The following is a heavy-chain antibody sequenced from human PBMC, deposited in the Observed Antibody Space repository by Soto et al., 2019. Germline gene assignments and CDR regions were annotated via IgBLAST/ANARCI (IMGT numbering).Heavy chain of an antibody. CDR2: IYHSGLT. Sequence: QVELQESGPGLVKPSETLSLNCTVSHGSISLDRFYWTWIRQPPGKGLEWIGYIYHSGLTKYNTSLEGRVTISVDTYNNKFSLKLKSVTAAATAVYYCARVFSSYRINYFDFWGHGTLVAVSS. CDR3: ARVFSSYRINYFDF. J-gene: IGHJ4*01. V-gene: IGHV4-61*01. D-gene: IGHD2-21*01. CDR1: HGSISLDRFY.